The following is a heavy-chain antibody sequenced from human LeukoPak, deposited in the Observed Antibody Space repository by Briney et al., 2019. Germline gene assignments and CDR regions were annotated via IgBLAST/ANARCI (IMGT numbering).Heavy chain of an antibody. CDR1: GYSFTSYW. CDR3: ARLYGSGWYYYDN. J-gene: IGHJ4*02. V-gene: IGHV5-51*01. CDR2: IHPGDSDT. D-gene: IGHD6-19*01. Sequence: GESLKISCKGSGYSFTSYWIGWVRQVPGKGLEYMGIIHPGDSDTRYSPSFQGQVTISADKSVSTVNLQWSSLKASDTAMYYCARLYGSGWYYYDNWGQGTLVTVSS.